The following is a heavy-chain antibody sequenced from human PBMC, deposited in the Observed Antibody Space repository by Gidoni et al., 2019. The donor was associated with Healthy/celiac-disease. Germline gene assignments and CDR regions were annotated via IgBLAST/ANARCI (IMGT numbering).Heavy chain of an antibody. D-gene: IGHD1-26*01. Sequence: LEWIGEIYHSGSTNYNPSLKSRVTISVDKSKNQFSLKLSSVTAADPAVYYCARVGATPYYYYMDVWGKGTTVTVSS. V-gene: IGHV4-4*02. CDR2: IYHSGST. J-gene: IGHJ6*03. CDR3: ARVGATPYYYYMDV.